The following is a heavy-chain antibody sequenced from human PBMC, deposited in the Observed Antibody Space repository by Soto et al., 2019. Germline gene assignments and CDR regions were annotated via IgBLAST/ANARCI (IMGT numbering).Heavy chain of an antibody. V-gene: IGHV4-39*01. D-gene: IGHD3-9*01. J-gene: IGHJ4*02. CDR3: VRPVTYDILAPPCLIDK. CDR2: IYYTGTT. CDR1: GGSVSNTDHF. Sequence: QLQLRESGPGLVKPSETLSLSCTVSGGSVSNTDHFWGWIRQPPGKGLEWIGSIYYTGTTYYSPSLKSRVTMSVDTSKNKFSLNLRSVTAADVAVYYCVRPVTYDILAPPCLIDKWGQGSLVIVSS.